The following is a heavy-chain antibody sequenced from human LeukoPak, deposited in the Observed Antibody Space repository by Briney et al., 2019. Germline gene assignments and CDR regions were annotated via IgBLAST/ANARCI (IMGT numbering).Heavy chain of an antibody. CDR3: ARGYDGSGYYYRNWYFDL. D-gene: IGHD3-22*01. V-gene: IGHV4-4*07. Sequence: PSETLSLTCSVSGDSISNYYWSWIRQSAGKGLEWIGRIYSSGSTNYNPSLKSRVTISVDTSKNQFSLKLSSVTAADTAVYYCARGYDGSGYYYRNWYFDLWGRGTLVTVSS. CDR2: IYSSGST. J-gene: IGHJ2*01. CDR1: GDSISNYY.